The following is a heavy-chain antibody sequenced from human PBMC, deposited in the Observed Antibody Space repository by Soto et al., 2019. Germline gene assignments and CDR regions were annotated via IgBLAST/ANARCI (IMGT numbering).Heavy chain of an antibody. Sequence: QVQLVESGGGVVPPGRSLRLSCAASGFTFSSYGMHWVRQAPGKGLEWVAVIWYDGSNNYYADSVKGRFTISRDNSKNTLYLEIDSLRAEDTAVYYCARDDLGSSWYLGMDVWGQGTTVTVSS. CDR1: GFTFSSYG. D-gene: IGHD6-13*01. V-gene: IGHV3-33*01. CDR3: ARDDLGSSWYLGMDV. J-gene: IGHJ6*02. CDR2: IWYDGSNN.